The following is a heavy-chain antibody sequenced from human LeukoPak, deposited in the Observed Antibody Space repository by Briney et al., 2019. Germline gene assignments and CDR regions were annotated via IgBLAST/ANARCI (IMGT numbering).Heavy chain of an antibody. CDR1: GYTFTSYG. V-gene: IGHV1-18*01. J-gene: IGHJ4*02. Sequence: VASVKVTCKASGYTFTSYGISWVRQAPGQGLEWMGWISVYNGNTNYAQKLQGRVTMTTDTSTSTAYMELRSLRSDDTAVYSCARTWEVLSFWDYWGQGTLVTVSS. CDR3: ARTWEVLSFWDY. CDR2: ISVYNGNT. D-gene: IGHD1-26*01.